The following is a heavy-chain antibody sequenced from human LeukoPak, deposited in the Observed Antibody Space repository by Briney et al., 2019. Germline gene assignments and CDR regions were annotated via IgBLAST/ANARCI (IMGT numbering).Heavy chain of an antibody. J-gene: IGHJ4*02. V-gene: IGHV3-21*01. CDR1: GFTFSGYS. Sequence: GGSLRLSCAASGFTFSGYSMNWVRQAPGKGLEWVSSISSSSSYIYYADSVKGRFTISRDNAKNSLYLQMNSLRAEDTAVYYCARDYYDSSGYYYFPDYWGQGTLVTVSS. CDR3: ARDYYDSSGYYYFPDY. CDR2: ISSSSSYI. D-gene: IGHD3-22*01.